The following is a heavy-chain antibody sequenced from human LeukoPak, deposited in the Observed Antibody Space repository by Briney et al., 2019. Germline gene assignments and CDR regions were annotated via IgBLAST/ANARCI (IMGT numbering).Heavy chain of an antibody. Sequence: GESLKISCKGSGYSFTSYWIGWVRQMPGKGLERMGIIYPGDSDTRYSPSFQGQVTISADKSISTAYLQWSSLKASDTAMYYCARSRVGATSRTIRDYYGMDVWGQGTTVTVSS. CDR2: IYPGDSDT. J-gene: IGHJ6*02. CDR1: GYSFTSYW. V-gene: IGHV5-51*01. CDR3: ARSRVGATSRTIRDYYGMDV. D-gene: IGHD1-26*01.